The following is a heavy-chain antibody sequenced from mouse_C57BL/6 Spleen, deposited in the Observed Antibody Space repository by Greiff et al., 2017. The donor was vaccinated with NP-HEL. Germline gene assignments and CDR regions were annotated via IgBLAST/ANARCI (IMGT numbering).Heavy chain of an antibody. Sequence: VQLQQPGAELVRPGSSVKLSCKASGYTFTSYWMHWVKQRPIQGLEWIGNIDPSDSETHYNQKFKDKATLTVDKSSSTAYMQLSSLTSEDSAVYYCARRNLLYAMDYWGQGTSVTVSS. CDR3: ARRNLLYAMDY. CDR2: IDPSDSET. J-gene: IGHJ4*01. CDR1: GYTFTSYW. V-gene: IGHV1-52*01.